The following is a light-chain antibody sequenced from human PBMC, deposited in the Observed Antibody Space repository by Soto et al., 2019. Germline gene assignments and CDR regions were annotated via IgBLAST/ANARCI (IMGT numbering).Light chain of an antibody. J-gene: IGLJ3*02. V-gene: IGLV2-14*01. CDR2: EVS. CDR1: SSDVGGYNS. Sequence: QSVLTQPASVSGSPGQSITISCTGTSSDVGGYNSVSWYQQHPGKAPQLMIYEVSNRPSGVSNRFSGSKSGNTASLTISGLQAEDETDYYCSSYTSTSAWVFGGGTQLTVL. CDR3: SSYTSTSAWV.